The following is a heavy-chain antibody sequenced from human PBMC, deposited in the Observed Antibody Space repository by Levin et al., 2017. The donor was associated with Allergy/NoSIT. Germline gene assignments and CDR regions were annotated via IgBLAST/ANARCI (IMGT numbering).Heavy chain of an antibody. CDR1: GGSISSYY. CDR3: AREYSSGTYDY. V-gene: IGHV4-59*01. Sequence: SQTLSLTCTVSGGSISSYYWSWIRQPPGKGLEWIGYIYYSGSTNYNPSLKSRVTISVDTSKNQFSLKLSSVTAADTAVYYCAREYSSGTYDYWGQGTLVTVSS. CDR2: IYYSGST. J-gene: IGHJ4*02. D-gene: IGHD6-19*01.